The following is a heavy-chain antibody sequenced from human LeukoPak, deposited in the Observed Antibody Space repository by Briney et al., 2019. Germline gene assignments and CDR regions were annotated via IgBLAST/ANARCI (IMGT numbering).Heavy chain of an antibody. Sequence: GASVKVSCNCSGGTFSSYAISWVRQAPGQGLEWMGGIIPIFGTANYAQKFQGRVTITADESTSTACMELSSLRSEDTAVYYCARAMPEHDVYTGSAFYICGQGTMVTVSS. CDR3: ARAMPEHDVYTGSAFYI. CDR2: IIPIFGTA. CDR1: GGTFSSYA. J-gene: IGHJ3*02. D-gene: IGHD2-2*01. V-gene: IGHV1-69*13.